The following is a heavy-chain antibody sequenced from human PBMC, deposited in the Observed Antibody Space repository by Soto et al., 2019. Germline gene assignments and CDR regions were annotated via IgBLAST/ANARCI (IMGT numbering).Heavy chain of an antibody. V-gene: IGHV4-30-2*01. CDR2: IYHSGST. CDR3: ARVPVTIGYGMDV. D-gene: IGHD4-17*01. CDR1: GGSISSDNCS. Sequence: QLQLQESGSGLVKPSQTLSLTCAVSGGSISSDNCSWSWIRQPPGKGLEWIGYIYHSGSTDYNPSLRRRASISVDKARDHFSLKLSSVSAADTAAYFCARVPVTIGYGMDVWGQGTTVTVSS. J-gene: IGHJ6*02.